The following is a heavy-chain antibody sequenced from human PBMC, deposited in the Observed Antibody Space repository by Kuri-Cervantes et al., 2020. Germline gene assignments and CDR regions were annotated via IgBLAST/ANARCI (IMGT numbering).Heavy chain of an antibody. CDR2: ISWNSGSI. J-gene: IGHJ4*02. D-gene: IGHD6-19*01. CDR1: GFTFDDYA. CDR3: ANAGRVAVAGTWLDY. Sequence: GGPLRLSFAASGFTFDDYAINWVRQAPGKGLEGVSGISWNSGSIGYADSVKGRFTISRDNAKNSLYLQMNSLRAEDTALYYCANAGRVAVAGTWLDYWGQGTLVTVSS. V-gene: IGHV3-9*01.